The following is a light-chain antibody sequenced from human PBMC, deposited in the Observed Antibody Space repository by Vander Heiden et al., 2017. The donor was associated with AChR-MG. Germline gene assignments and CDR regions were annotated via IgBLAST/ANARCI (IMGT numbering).Light chain of an antibody. CDR1: KLADKY. CDR3: QAWDSSIVV. Sequence: SSVLTQPPSVSVSPGQTASITCSGDKLADKYASWYQQKPGQSPVLVVYQDNQRPSGIPERFSGSNSGNTATLTISGTQPMDEADYYCQAWDSSIVVFGGGTKVTVL. CDR2: QDN. V-gene: IGLV3-1*01. J-gene: IGLJ2*01.